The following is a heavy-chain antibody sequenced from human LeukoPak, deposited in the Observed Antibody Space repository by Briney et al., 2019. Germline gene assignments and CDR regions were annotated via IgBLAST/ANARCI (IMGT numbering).Heavy chain of an antibody. D-gene: IGHD6-19*01. CDR2: IYYSGSS. V-gene: IGHV4-59*12. CDR1: GGSISGYH. CDR3: AREPGIAVAGNGDY. Sequence: SETLSLTCNVSGGSISGYHWSWIRQPPGKGLEWLGYIYYSGSSNYNPSLKSRVTISADTSKNQFSLKLSSVTAADTAVYYCAREPGIAVAGNGDYWGQGTLVTVSS. J-gene: IGHJ4*02.